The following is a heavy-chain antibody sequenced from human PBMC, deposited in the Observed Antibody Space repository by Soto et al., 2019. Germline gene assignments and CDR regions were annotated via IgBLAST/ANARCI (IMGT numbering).Heavy chain of an antibody. CDR2: IWYDGSNK. D-gene: IGHD6-13*01. V-gene: IGHV3-33*01. CDR1: GFTFSSYC. Sequence: GGSLIICCAASGFTFSSYCMHWVRQAPGKGLEWVAVIWYDGSNKYYADSVKGRFTISRDNSKNTLYLQMNSLRAEDTAVYYCAREAGSSWYFDYWGQGTLVNVSS. CDR3: AREAGSSWYFDY. J-gene: IGHJ4*02.